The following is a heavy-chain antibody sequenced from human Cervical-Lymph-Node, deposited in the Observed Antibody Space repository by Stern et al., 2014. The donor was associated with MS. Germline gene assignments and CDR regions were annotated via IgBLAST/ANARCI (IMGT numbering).Heavy chain of an antibody. CDR3: VRAEILVEVGGNYDYYGMDV. D-gene: IGHD2-15*01. CDR1: GGTFNNYG. V-gene: IGHV1-69*06. J-gene: IGHJ6*02. CDR2: IIPIFNTT. Sequence: VQLEESGAEVKKPGSSVKVSCKAPGGTFNNYGIKWIRQAPGQGLEWMGGIIPIFNTTTYAQIFQGRLTMTADIPTSTAFMELSTLGSEDTAVYYWVRAEILVEVGGNYDYYGMDVWGQGTTVTVAS.